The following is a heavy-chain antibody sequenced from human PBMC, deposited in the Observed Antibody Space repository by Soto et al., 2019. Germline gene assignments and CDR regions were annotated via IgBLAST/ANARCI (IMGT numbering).Heavy chain of an antibody. V-gene: IGHV1-8*01. D-gene: IGHD6-19*01. CDR1: GYTFTSYD. CDR3: ARKLSNSSGWYAFDY. Sequence: ASVKVSCKASGYTFTSYDINWVRQATGRGLEWMGWMNPNSGNTGYAQKFQGRVTMTRNTSISTAYMELSSLRSEDTAVYYCARKLSNSSGWYAFDYWGQGTLVTVSS. CDR2: MNPNSGNT. J-gene: IGHJ4*02.